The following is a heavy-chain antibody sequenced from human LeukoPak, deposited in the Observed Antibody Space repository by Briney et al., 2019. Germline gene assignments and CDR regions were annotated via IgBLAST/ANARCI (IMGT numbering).Heavy chain of an antibody. J-gene: IGHJ3*02. V-gene: IGHV1-2*02. CDR2: INPNSGGT. D-gene: IGHD3-10*01. Sequence: ASVNVSCKASGYIFTGYYMHWVRQAPGQGLEWMGWINPNSGGTNYAQKFQGRVTMTRDTSISTAYMELSRLRSDDTAVYYCAREGHYYASGSGAFDIWGQGTMITVSS. CDR3: AREGHYYASGSGAFDI. CDR1: GYIFTGYY.